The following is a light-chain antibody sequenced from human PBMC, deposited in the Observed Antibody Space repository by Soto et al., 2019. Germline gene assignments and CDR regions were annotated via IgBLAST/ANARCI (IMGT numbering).Light chain of an antibody. Sequence: EIVLTQSPGTLSLSPGERATLSCRASQSVSSTYLAWYQQKPGQAPRLLIYDASSRATGIPDRFSGSGSGTDFTLTISRLEPEDFAVYYCQQYGSSPKLTFGGGTKVDIK. CDR2: DAS. V-gene: IGKV3-20*01. J-gene: IGKJ4*01. CDR1: QSVSSTY. CDR3: QQYGSSPKLT.